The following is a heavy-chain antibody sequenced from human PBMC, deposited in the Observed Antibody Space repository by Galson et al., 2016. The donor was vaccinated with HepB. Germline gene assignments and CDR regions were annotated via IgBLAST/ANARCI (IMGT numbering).Heavy chain of an antibody. CDR1: GFTFSSYG. J-gene: IGHJ4*02. Sequence: SLRLSCAASGFTFSSYGMHWVRQAPGKGLEWVAVIWYDGSNKYYADSVKGRFAISRDNSRNTLYLRMNSLRAEDTAVYYCAREELIAAPTIDYWGQGTLVTVSS. CDR2: IWYDGSNK. V-gene: IGHV3-33*01. CDR3: AREELIAAPTIDY. D-gene: IGHD6-6*01.